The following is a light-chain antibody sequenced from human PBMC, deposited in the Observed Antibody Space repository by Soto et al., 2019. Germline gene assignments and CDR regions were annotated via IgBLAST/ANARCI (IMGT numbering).Light chain of an antibody. J-gene: IGKJ4*01. CDR1: QDISSD. CDR2: AAS. V-gene: IGKV1-12*01. Sequence: DIQMTQSPSSVSASVGDRVTITCRASQDISSDLAWYQHRPGKGPKFLIYAASTLQNGVPSRFSVSGSGTDFTLTINNLQPEDFATYFCQQPSSFPLSFGGGTKVEMK. CDR3: QQPSSFPLS.